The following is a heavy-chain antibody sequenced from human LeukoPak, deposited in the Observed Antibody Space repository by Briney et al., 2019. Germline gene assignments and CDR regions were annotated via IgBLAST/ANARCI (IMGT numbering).Heavy chain of an antibody. CDR1: GFTFSSYA. V-gene: IGHV3-23*01. J-gene: IGHJ4*02. CDR2: IRGSGGST. CDR3: AKKGTGGDSSGYYTPFDS. D-gene: IGHD3-22*01. Sequence: GGSLRLSCAASGFTFSSYAMSWVRQAPGKGLEWVSAIRGSGGSTYYADSVKGRFTISRDNSKNTLYLQMNSLRAEDTAVYYCAKKGTGGDSSGYYTPFDSWGQGTLVTVSS.